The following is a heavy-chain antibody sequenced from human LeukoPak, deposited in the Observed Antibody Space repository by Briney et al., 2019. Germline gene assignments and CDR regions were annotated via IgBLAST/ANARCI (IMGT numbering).Heavy chain of an antibody. V-gene: IGHV4-4*07. CDR2: IYTSGST. Sequence: SETLSLTCTVSGGSISSYYWSWIRQPAGKGLEWIGRIYTSGSTNYNPSLKSRVTMSVDTSKNQFSLELSSVTAADTAVYYCARAYYDFWSGYYTWFDPWGQGTLVTVSS. D-gene: IGHD3-3*01. CDR1: GGSISSYY. CDR3: ARAYYDFWSGYYTWFDP. J-gene: IGHJ5*02.